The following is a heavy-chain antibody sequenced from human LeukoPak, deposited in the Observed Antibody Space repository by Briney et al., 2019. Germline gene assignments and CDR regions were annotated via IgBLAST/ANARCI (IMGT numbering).Heavy chain of an antibody. D-gene: IGHD4-17*01. CDR2: ISSGGGGI. V-gene: IGHV3-48*03. CDR3: ARDGATHPSIYYFDY. Sequence: GGSLRLSCAASGFTFSSYEMNWVRQAPGKGLEWVSYISSGGGGIFYADSVKGRFTISRDNAKNSLHLQMNSLRAEDTAVYYCARDGATHPSIYYFDYWGQGTLVTVSS. CDR1: GFTFSSYE. J-gene: IGHJ4*02.